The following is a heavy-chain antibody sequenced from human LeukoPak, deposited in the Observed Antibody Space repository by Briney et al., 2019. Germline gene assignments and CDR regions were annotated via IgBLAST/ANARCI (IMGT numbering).Heavy chain of an antibody. Sequence: GGSLRLSCAPPGFTFSNSWMSWVRQAPGKGLEWVANINRDGSEKQYVDSVKGRFAISRDNAENSLYLQMSSLKAEDTAVYYCGRFTRSGDSVYWGQGTLVTVSS. D-gene: IGHD7-27*01. V-gene: IGHV3-7*04. CDR3: GRFTRSGDSVY. CDR2: INRDGSEK. J-gene: IGHJ4*02. CDR1: GFTFSNSW.